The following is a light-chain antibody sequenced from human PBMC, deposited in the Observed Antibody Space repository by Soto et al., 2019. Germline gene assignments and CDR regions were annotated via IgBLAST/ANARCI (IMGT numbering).Light chain of an antibody. CDR2: DTS. J-gene: IGKJ3*01. CDR3: QQRTIWHPFT. V-gene: IGKV3-11*01. Sequence: EIVLTQSPATLSLSPGERATLSCRASQSVSNYLGWYQQKPGQAPRLLIYDTSNRATGTPARFSGSGSGTDFTLTISSLEPEDFAVYHCQQRTIWHPFTFGPGTKVDIK. CDR1: QSVSNY.